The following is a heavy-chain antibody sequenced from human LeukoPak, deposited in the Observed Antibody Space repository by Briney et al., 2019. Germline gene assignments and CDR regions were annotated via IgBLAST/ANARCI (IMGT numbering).Heavy chain of an antibody. CDR3: ARDLGDYYGSGSYSAFDI. D-gene: IGHD3-10*01. Sequence: SETLSLTCTVSGGSISSYYWSWIREPRGKGREGIGDIYYSGSTNYNPSLKRRVTISVEKSKNQFSLKLSSVPAADTAVYYCARDLGDYYGSGSYSAFDIWGQGPMVTVSS. CDR1: GGSISSYY. J-gene: IGHJ3*02. V-gene: IGHV4-59*01. CDR2: IYYSGST.